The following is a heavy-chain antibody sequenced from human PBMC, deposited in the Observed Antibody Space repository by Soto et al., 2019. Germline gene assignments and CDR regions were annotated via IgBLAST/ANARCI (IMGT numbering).Heavy chain of an antibody. CDR1: KFSLSSYW. CDR2: IKQDGTEK. Sequence: GGSLRLSCAASKFSLSSYWMNWVRQVPGKGLEWVANIKQDGTEKYYVDSVKGRFIISRDNAKNSLYLQMNSLRAEDTAVYYCARDADDSGWYHYGMDVWGQGTMVTVSS. V-gene: IGHV3-7*01. CDR3: ARDADDSGWYHYGMDV. D-gene: IGHD6-19*01. J-gene: IGHJ6*02.